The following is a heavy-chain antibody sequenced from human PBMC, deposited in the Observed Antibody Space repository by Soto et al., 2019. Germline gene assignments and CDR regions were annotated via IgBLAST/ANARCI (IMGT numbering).Heavy chain of an antibody. CDR1: GYSFTSYW. CDR3: ARHEPGYGDYDYYYGMDV. D-gene: IGHD4-17*01. Sequence: GESLKISCKGCGYSFTSYWIGWVRQMPGKGLEWMGIIYPGDSDTRYSPSFQGQVTISADKSISTAYLQWSSLKASDTAMYYCARHEPGYGDYDYYYGMDVWGQGTTVTVSS. J-gene: IGHJ6*02. CDR2: IYPGDSDT. V-gene: IGHV5-51*01.